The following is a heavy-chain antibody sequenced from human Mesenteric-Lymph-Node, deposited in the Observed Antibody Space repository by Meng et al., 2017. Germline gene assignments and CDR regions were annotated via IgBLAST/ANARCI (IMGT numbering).Heavy chain of an antibody. CDR3: ARDGGFSVGATLYDY. V-gene: IGHV1-3*01. D-gene: IGHD1-26*01. Sequence: QVQLVQSGAGVKKPGASVKVSCKASGYTFTGYAIHWVRQAPGQGLEWMGWINSGNGNIRYSPKFQGRVTFTGDTSATTSYMAVTSLTSEDTAIYFCARDGGFSVGATLYDYWGQGTLVTVSS. CDR1: GYTFTGYA. CDR2: INSGNGNI. J-gene: IGHJ4*02.